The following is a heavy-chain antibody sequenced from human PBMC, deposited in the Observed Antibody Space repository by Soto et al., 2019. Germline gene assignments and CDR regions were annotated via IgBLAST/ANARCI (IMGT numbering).Heavy chain of an antibody. Sequence: SETLSLTCAVYEGSFGGYYWSWIRQSPERGLEWIGEINQSGSTRYNPSLKSRVTLGVDRSKNQFSLKLSSVTAADKAVHYCASRFLEWLYLLDGMDVWGQGTTVTVSS. J-gene: IGHJ6*02. CDR3: ASRFLEWLYLLDGMDV. CDR1: EGSFGGYY. CDR2: INQSGST. V-gene: IGHV4-34*01. D-gene: IGHD3-3*01.